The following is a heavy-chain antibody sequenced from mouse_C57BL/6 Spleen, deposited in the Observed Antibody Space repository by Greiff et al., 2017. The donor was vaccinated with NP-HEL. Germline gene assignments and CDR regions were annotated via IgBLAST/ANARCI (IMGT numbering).Heavy chain of an antibody. CDR3: ARWGAIYYDYSYAMDY. V-gene: IGHV1-9*01. CDR2: ILPGSGST. D-gene: IGHD2-4*01. Sequence: VQLVESGAELMKPGASVKLSCKATGYTFTGYWIEWVKQRPGHGLEWIGEILPGSGSTNYNEKFKGKATFTADTSSNTAYMQLSSLTTEDSAIYYCARWGAIYYDYSYAMDYWGQGTSVTVSS. J-gene: IGHJ4*01. CDR1: GYTFTGYW.